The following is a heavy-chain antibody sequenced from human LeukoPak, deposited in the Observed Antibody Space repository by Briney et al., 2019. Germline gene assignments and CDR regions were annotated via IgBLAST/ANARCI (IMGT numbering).Heavy chain of an antibody. J-gene: IGHJ6*03. CDR3: ARGEVVTASLPDYFYYYMAV. CDR1: GFTFSTYE. D-gene: IGHD2-21*02. V-gene: IGHV3-48*03. Sequence: PGGSLRLSCAASGFTFSTYEVKWGRQARGKVEGWVSYFTDSGRTIYYADSERGRVTISRDNARNSLFLQMNSPRAEETAVYYCARGEVVTASLPDYFYYYMAVWGKGTTVTISS. CDR2: FTDSGRTI.